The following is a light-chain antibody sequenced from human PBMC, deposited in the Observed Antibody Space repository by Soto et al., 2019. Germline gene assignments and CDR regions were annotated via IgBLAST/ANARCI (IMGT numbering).Light chain of an antibody. Sequence: QSALTQPRSVSGSPGQSVTISCTGTSSDVGSYNYVSWYQQNPGKAPKLIIYEVSKRPPGVPDRFSGSKSGNTASLSVSGLQAEDDGDYYCSSYAGSNIYVFGTGTKVTVL. CDR3: SSYAGSNIYV. J-gene: IGLJ1*01. CDR2: EVS. V-gene: IGLV2-8*01. CDR1: SSDVGSYNY.